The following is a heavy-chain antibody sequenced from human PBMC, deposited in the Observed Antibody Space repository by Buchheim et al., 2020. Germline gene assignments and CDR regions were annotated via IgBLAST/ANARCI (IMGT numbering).Heavy chain of an antibody. V-gene: IGHV4-59*02. CDR1: GGSVKGYY. J-gene: IGHJ5*02. Sequence: QVHLEESGPGLVKPSETLSLTCTVSGGSVKGYYWNWIRQSPGKGLEWMGYVDNRGTTAYNPSLRGRVAISVDTSKNQFSLKLNSVTAADSAVYYCARGNYGYSGGYENPSWFDPWGQGTL. CDR3: ARGNYGYSGGYENPSWFDP. D-gene: IGHD5-12*01. CDR2: VDNRGTT.